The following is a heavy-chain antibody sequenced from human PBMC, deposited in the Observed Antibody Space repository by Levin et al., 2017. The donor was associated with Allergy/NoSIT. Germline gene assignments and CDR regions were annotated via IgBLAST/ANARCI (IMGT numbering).Heavy chain of an antibody. J-gene: IGHJ4*02. Sequence: GGSLRLSCAASGFTFSSYSMNWVRQAPGKGLEWVSSISSSSSYIYYADSVKGRFTISRDNTKNSLYLQMNSLRAEDTAVYYCASSAGGARFSFDYWGQGTLVTVSS. V-gene: IGHV3-21*01. CDR3: ASSAGGARFSFDY. CDR2: ISSSSSYI. CDR1: GFTFSSYS. D-gene: IGHD2-8*02.